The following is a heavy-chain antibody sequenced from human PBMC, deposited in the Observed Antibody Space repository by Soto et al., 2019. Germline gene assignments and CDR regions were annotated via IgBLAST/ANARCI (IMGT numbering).Heavy chain of an antibody. CDR1: GYTFTSYD. Sequence: GASVKVSCKASGYTFTSYDINWVRQATGQGLEWMGWMNPNSGNTGYAQKFQGRVTMTRNTSISTAYMELSSLRSEDTAVYYCGRGAELAVAAPTYWGQGTLVTVSS. CDR3: GRGAELAVAAPTY. V-gene: IGHV1-8*01. CDR2: MNPNSGNT. J-gene: IGHJ4*02. D-gene: IGHD6-19*01.